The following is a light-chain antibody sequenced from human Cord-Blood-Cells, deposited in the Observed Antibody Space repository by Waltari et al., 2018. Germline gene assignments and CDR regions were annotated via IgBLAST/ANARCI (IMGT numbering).Light chain of an antibody. CDR2: EVS. Sequence: QSALTQPASVSGSPGPSLTISCTGTSSAVGGYNYVSWYQQHPGKAPKLMIYEVSNRPSGVSNRFSGSKSGNTASLTISGLQAEDEADYYCSSYTSSSTLVFGGGTKLTVL. CDR1: SSAVGGYNY. V-gene: IGLV2-14*01. CDR3: SSYTSSSTLV. J-gene: IGLJ3*02.